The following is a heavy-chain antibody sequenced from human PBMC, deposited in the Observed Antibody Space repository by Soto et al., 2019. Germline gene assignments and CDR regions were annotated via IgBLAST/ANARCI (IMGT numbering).Heavy chain of an antibody. V-gene: IGHV3-48*02. D-gene: IGHD6-19*01. J-gene: IGHJ4*02. CDR2: ISSSSSTI. CDR1: GFTFSSYS. Sequence: PGGSLRLSCAASGFTFSSYSMNWVRQAPGKGLEWVSYISSSSSTIYYADSVKGRFTISRDNAKNSLYLQMNSLRDEDTAVYYCARDSILTIAVAGPFDYWGQGTLVTVSS. CDR3: ARDSILTIAVAGPFDY.